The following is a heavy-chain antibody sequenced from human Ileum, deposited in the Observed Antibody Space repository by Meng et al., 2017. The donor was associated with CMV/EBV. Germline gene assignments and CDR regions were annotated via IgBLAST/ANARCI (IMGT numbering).Heavy chain of an antibody. CDR2: TYYKSKWYN. V-gene: IGHV6-1*01. CDR1: SSHSAA. Sequence: SSHSAAWNWIRQSPSRGLEWLGRTYYKSKWYNDYAVSVRSRITINPDTSKNQFSLHLNSVTPDDTAVYYCARVGYSGDYVKGMFDPWGQGTLVTVSS. J-gene: IGHJ5*02. D-gene: IGHD4-17*01. CDR3: ARVGYSGDYVKGMFDP.